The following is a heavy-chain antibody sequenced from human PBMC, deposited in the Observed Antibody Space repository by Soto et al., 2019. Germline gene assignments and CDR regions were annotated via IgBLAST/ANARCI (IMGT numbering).Heavy chain of an antibody. V-gene: IGHV3-49*04. D-gene: IGHD3-3*01. CDR3: TRVGGEERGITIFGVVIMGNFGYYGMDV. J-gene: IGHJ6*02. Sequence: LRLSRTASGFTSGASAMSWVRQAQGKGLGWVGFLRSKAYGGTTEYAASVKGRFTISRDDSKSIAYLQMNSLKTEDTAVYYCTRVGGEERGITIFGVVIMGNFGYYGMDVWGQGTTVTVSS. CDR2: LRSKAYGGTT. CDR1: GFTSGASA.